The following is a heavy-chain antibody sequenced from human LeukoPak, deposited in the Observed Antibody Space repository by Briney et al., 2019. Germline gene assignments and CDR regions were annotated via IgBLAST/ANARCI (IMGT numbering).Heavy chain of an antibody. J-gene: IGHJ5*02. CDR2: IYTTGGT. V-gene: IGHV4-4*07. CDR3: ARDRYDSVYNWFDP. Sequence: PSETLSLTCTVSGGSISSNYWSWIRQPAGKGLEWIGRIYTTGGTNFTHSLKSRVTMSVDTSKNQFSLKLRSVTAADTAVYYCARDRYDSVYNWFDPWGQGTLVTVSS. CDR1: GGSISSNY. D-gene: IGHD3-22*01.